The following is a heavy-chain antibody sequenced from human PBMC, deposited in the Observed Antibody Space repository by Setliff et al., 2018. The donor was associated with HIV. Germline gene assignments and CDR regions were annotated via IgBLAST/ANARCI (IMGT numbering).Heavy chain of an antibody. CDR3: ARLKGVLVVMLDAFDI. CDR1: SYTFTNYG. Sequence: GASVKVSCKASSYTFTNYGISWVRQAPGQGPEWLGWISAYNGDTKYAQKFQGRVTMTTDTSTTTAHMELRSLRSDDTAVYYCARLKGVLVVMLDAFDIWGQGTMVTVS. D-gene: IGHD2-15*01. V-gene: IGHV1-18*01. CDR2: ISAYNGDT. J-gene: IGHJ3*02.